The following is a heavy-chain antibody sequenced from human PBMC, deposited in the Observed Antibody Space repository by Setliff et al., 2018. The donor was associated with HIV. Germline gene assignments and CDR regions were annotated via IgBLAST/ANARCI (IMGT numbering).Heavy chain of an antibody. CDR1: GFIFSSYG. V-gene: IGHV3-30*02. Sequence: GGSLRLSCAASGFIFSSYGMHWVRQAPGKGLEWVAFIRYDGSKKDYVDSVKGRFTISRDNSRNILYLQMSSLKPDDTAVYYCTQDVGLSVAGPANGFWGQGSLVTVPS. CDR2: IRYDGSKK. CDR3: TQDVGLSVAGPANGF. D-gene: IGHD6-19*01. J-gene: IGHJ4*02.